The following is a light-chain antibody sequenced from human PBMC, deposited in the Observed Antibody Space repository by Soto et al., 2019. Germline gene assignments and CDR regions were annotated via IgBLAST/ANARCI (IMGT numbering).Light chain of an antibody. CDR2: DVV. CDR1: SSDVGGYDF. CDR3: SSYSSSTPYAV. V-gene: IGLV2-14*01. Sequence: QSALTQPASVSGSLGQSITISCTGTSSDVGGYDFVSWYQQHPGKAPKLIIFDVVNRPSGVSDRFSASKSGNTATLPISGLQAEDEADYYCSSYSSSTPYAVFGGGTKLTVL. J-gene: IGLJ7*01.